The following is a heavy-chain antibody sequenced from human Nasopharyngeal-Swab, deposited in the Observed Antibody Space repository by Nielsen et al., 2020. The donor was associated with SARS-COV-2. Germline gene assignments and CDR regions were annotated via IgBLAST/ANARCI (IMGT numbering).Heavy chain of an antibody. D-gene: IGHD2-2*01. CDR2: MRYDGSNK. V-gene: IGHV3-30*02. Sequence: WIRQPPGKGLEWVAFMRYDGSNKYYADSVKGRFTISRDNSKNTLYLQMNSLRAEDTAVYYCAKEGDIVVVPAATKNRRGRREQNFDYWGQGTLVTVSS. J-gene: IGHJ4*02. CDR3: AKEGDIVVVPAATKNRRGRREQNFDY.